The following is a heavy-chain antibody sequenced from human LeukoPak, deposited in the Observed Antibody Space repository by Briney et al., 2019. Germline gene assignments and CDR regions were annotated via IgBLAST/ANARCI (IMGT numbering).Heavy chain of an antibody. V-gene: IGHV1-2*02. CDR2: INPDNGDT. CDR3: AREVDYYDTSDYFPLGY. CDR1: GYTFTGYY. D-gene: IGHD3-22*01. J-gene: IGHJ4*02. Sequence: GASVKVSCKASGYTFTGYYMHWVRQAPGQGLEWMGWINPDNGDTSYAQMLQARVTMTRDTSISTAYMELSSLRSDDTAVYYCAREVDYYDTSDYFPLGYWGQGTLVTVSS.